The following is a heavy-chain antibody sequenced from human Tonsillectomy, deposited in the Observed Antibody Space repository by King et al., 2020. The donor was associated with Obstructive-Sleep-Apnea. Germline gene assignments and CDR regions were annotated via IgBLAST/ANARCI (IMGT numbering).Heavy chain of an antibody. J-gene: IGHJ4*02. V-gene: IGHV3-21*01. D-gene: IGHD6-13*01. CDR2: ISSSSSYL. Sequence: DVQLVESGGGLVKPGGSLRLSCAASGFTFSSYSMNWVRQAPGKGLEWVSSISSSSSYLYYADSVKGRFTISRDNAKNSLYLQMNSLRAEDTAVYYCANTAAAGFDYWGQGTLVTVSS. CDR3: ANTAAAGFDY. CDR1: GFTFSSYS.